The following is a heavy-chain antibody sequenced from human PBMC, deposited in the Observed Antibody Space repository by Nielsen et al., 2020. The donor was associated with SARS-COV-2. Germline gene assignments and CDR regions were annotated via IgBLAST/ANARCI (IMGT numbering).Heavy chain of an antibody. V-gene: IGHV3-21*01. CDR1: GFTFSDYS. Sequence: GGSLRLSCTGSGFTFSDYSMNWVRQAPGKGLEWVASISGDSNYIFYSELVKGRFTMSRDNGKNSLYLQMNTLRSEDTALYYCTRGFYSQSDCWGQGTLVIVSS. CDR2: ISGDSNYI. D-gene: IGHD2-15*01. J-gene: IGHJ4*02. CDR3: TRGFYSQSDC.